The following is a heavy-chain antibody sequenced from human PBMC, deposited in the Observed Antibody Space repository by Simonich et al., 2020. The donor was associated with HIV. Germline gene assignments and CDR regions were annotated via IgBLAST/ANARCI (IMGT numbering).Heavy chain of an antibody. CDR1: GYSFNTNP. V-gene: IGHV7-4-1*02. D-gene: IGHD3-10*01. CDR2: INTNPGNP. CDR3: AREGGRGSITMVRPRAFDS. J-gene: IGHJ4*02. Sequence: QVQLVQSGSELKKPGASVKVSCKASGYSFNTNPMNWVRQAPGQGRECMGWINTNPGNPTYAQGFTGRVVPSLDTSVSTAFLQINSLKAEDTAVYFCAREGGRGSITMVRPRAFDSWGQGTLVTVSS.